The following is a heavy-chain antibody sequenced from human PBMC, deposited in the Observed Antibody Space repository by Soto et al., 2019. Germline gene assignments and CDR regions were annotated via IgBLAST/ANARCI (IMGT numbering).Heavy chain of an antibody. Sequence: ASVKVSCKVSGYTLTGLSMRWVRQAPGRGLEWMGGFDPEDGETIYAQKFQGRVTMTEDTSTDTAYMELSSLRSEDTAVYYCATDRNARYSSSYFYWGQGTLVTVSS. CDR3: ATDRNARYSSSYFY. D-gene: IGHD6-13*01. CDR2: FDPEDGET. J-gene: IGHJ4*02. V-gene: IGHV1-24*01. CDR1: GYTLTGLS.